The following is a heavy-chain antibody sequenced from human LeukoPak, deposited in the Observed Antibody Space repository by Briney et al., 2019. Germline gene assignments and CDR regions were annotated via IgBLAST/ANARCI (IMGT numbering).Heavy chain of an antibody. CDR2: IRYDGSNK. Sequence: PGGSLRLSCAASGFTFSSYGMHWVRQAPGKGLEWVAFIRYDGSNKYYADSVKGRFTISRDNSKNTLYLQMNSLRAEDTAVYYCAKISTEDYAPFYYYYMDVWGKGTTVTVSS. V-gene: IGHV3-30*02. J-gene: IGHJ6*03. CDR3: AKISTEDYAPFYYYYMDV. CDR1: GFTFSSYG. D-gene: IGHD4-17*01.